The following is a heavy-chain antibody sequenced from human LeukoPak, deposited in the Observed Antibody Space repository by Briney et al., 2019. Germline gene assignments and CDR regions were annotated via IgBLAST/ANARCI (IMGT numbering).Heavy chain of an antibody. D-gene: IGHD4-17*01. Sequence: SETLSLTCTVSGGSISSSSYYWGWIRQPPGKGLEWIGSIYYSGSTYYNPSLKSRVTISVDTSKNQFSLKLSSVTAADTAVYYCATDTTVTDYWGQGTLVTVSS. CDR3: ATDTTVTDY. CDR2: IYYSGST. J-gene: IGHJ4*02. CDR1: GGSISSSSYY. V-gene: IGHV4-39*07.